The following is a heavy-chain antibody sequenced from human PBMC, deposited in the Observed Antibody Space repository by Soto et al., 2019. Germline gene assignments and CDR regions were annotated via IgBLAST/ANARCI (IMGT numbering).Heavy chain of an antibody. V-gene: IGHV1-18*04. Sequence: QVQLVQSGTEVKTPGASVKVSCHASGYTFTNYGINWGRQAPGQGLEWMAWISAYNGKIHHAPFVQDRFTMTTDTSTRMAYMELTSLRSDDTAVYYRARGGWNYGPGPFDLWGQGTMVTVSS. CDR3: ARGGWNYGPGPFDL. J-gene: IGHJ3*01. CDR2: ISAYNGKI. CDR1: GYTFTNYG. D-gene: IGHD1-7*01.